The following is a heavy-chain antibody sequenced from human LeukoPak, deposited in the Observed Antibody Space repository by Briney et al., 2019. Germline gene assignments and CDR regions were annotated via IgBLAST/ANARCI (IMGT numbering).Heavy chain of an antibody. Sequence: ASVKVSCKASGYTFTGYYMHWVRQAPGQGLEWMGWINPNSGGTNYAQKFRGRVTMTRDTSISTAYMELSRLRSDDTAVYYCARGVVGATPHSYYYYMDVWGKGTTVTVSS. CDR3: ARGVVGATPHSYYYYMDV. CDR1: GYTFTGYY. CDR2: INPNSGGT. D-gene: IGHD1-26*01. V-gene: IGHV1-2*02. J-gene: IGHJ6*03.